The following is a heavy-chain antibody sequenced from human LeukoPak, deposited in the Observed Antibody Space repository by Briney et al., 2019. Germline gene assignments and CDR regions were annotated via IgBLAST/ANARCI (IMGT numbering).Heavy chain of an antibody. D-gene: IGHD3-3*01. Sequence: GGSLRLFCAASGFTFRSYSMNWVRQASGKGLEWVSCISSSSSTIYYADSVKGRFTISRDNAKNSLYLQMNSLRAEDTAVYYCASVPFWSGTSEFDPWGQGTLVTVSS. CDR2: ISSSSSTI. CDR3: ASVPFWSGTSEFDP. V-gene: IGHV3-48*01. CDR1: GFTFRSYS. J-gene: IGHJ5*02.